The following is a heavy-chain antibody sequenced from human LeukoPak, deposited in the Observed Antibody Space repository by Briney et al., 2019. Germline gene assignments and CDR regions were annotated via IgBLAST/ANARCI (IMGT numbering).Heavy chain of an antibody. Sequence: SETLSLTGTVSGGSVNSHDYYWVWIRQPPGKGLEWIASIYYSGTIYYNPSLKSRITMSVDTSKNDFSLKLSSVTAADTAVYFCAKHERVVPLVIEHWGQGALVTVS. J-gene: IGHJ4*02. CDR1: GGSVNSHDYY. CDR2: IYYSGTI. V-gene: IGHV4-39*01. CDR3: AKHERVVPLVIEH. D-gene: IGHD3-16*02.